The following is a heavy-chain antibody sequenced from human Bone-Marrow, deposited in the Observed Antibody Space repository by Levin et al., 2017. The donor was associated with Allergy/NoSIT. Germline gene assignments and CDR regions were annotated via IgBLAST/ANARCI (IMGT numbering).Heavy chain of an antibody. Sequence: NPSETLSLTCAVYGGSFSGYYWSWIRQPPGKGLEWIGEINHSGSTNYNPSLKSRVTISVDTSKNQFSLKLSSVTAADTAVYYCARRRSTVTTYWFDPWGQGTLVTVSS. CDR1: GGSFSGYY. V-gene: IGHV4-34*01. CDR3: ARRRSTVTTYWFDP. CDR2: INHSGST. J-gene: IGHJ5*02. D-gene: IGHD4-17*01.